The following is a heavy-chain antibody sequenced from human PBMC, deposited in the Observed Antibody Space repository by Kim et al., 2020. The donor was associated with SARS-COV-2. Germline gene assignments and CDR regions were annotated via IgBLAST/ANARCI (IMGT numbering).Heavy chain of an antibody. CDR2: INTKTGNP. CDR3: TKDVGLAAAGLHGMDV. J-gene: IGHJ6*02. Sequence: ASVKVSCKASGYILTTYSIIWVRQAPGQGLEWMAWINTKTGNPEYAQGFTGRFAFSVDTSVNTAYLQISSLKAEDTAVYFCTKDVGLAAAGLHGMDVWGQETTVTVT. V-gene: IGHV7-4-1*02. CDR1: GYILTTYS. D-gene: IGHD6-13*01.